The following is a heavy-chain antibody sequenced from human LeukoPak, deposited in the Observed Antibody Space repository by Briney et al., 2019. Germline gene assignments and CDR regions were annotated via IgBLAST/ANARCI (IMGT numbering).Heavy chain of an antibody. J-gene: IGHJ3*02. Sequence: SVKVSCKASGGTFSSYAISWVRQAPGQGLEWMGGIIPIFGTANYAQKFQGRVTITADESTSTAYMELSSLRSEDTAVYYCARDVGGALDAFDIWGQGTMVNVSS. CDR2: IIPIFGTA. V-gene: IGHV1-69*13. D-gene: IGHD1-26*01. CDR1: GGTFSSYA. CDR3: ARDVGGALDAFDI.